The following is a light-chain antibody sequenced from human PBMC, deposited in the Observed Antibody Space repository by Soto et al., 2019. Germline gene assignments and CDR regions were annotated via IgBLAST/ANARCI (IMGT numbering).Light chain of an antibody. CDR1: QGIDSS. J-gene: IGKJ5*01. CDR2: AAS. Sequence: DIQMTQSASTLSVSVGDRVTITCRASQGIDSSFAWYQQKPGKAPKLLIYAASSLQSGVPSRFSGSGSGTDFNLTISSLQPEDFATYYCQQLHDYPITFGQGTRLEIK. V-gene: IGKV1-9*01. CDR3: QQLHDYPIT.